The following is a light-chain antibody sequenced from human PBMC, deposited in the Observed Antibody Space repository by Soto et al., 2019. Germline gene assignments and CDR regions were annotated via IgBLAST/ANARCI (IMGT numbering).Light chain of an antibody. V-gene: IGKV3-15*01. CDR1: QSVSSN. CDR3: QQYSNWPPYT. J-gene: IGKJ2*01. Sequence: EIVMTQSPATLSLSPGERATLSCRASQSVSSNLAWYQQKPGQAPRLLIYDASTRATGIPARFSGSGSGTEFTLTISSLQSEDFAVYYCQQYSNWPPYTFGQGTKLEIK. CDR2: DAS.